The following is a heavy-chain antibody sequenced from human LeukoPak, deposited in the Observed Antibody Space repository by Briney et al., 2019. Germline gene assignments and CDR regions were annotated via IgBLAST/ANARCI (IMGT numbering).Heavy chain of an antibody. Sequence: GGSLRLSCAASGFSVGSTYMTWVRQAPGKGLEWVAFIRYDGSNKYYADSVKGRFTISRDNSKNTLYLQMNSLRAEDTAVYYCAKVAEKLVIAGYDAFDIWGQGTMVTVSS. CDR3: AKVAEKLVIAGYDAFDI. CDR2: IRYDGSNK. D-gene: IGHD3-9*01. CDR1: GFSVGSTY. J-gene: IGHJ3*02. V-gene: IGHV3-30*02.